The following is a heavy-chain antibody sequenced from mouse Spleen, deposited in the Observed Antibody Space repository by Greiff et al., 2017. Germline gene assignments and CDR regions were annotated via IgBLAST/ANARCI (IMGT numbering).Heavy chain of an antibody. J-gene: IGHJ4*01. CDR3: ARDYRYDGAMDY. Sequence: VQLQQSGAELVKPGASVKLSCTASGFNIKDYYMHWVKQRTEQGLEWIGRIDPEDGETKYAPNFQGKATITADPSPKTAYLHLGSLQSEDTAVYYCARDYRYDGAMDYCGQGTSVTVSS. V-gene: IGHV14-2*01. CDR1: GFNIKDYY. D-gene: IGHD2-14*01. CDR2: IDPEDGET.